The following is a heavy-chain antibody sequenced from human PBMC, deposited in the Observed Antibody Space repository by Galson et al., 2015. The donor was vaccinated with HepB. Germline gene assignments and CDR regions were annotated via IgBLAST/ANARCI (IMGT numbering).Heavy chain of an antibody. Sequence: QSGAEVKKPGESLKISCKASGYTFTGYYMHWVRQAPGQGLEWMGWINPNSGGTNYAQKFQGWVTMTRDTSISTAYMELSRLRSDDTAVYYCAREGEEAVAGTGSAFDIWGQGTMVTVSS. CDR3: AREGEEAVAGTGSAFDI. V-gene: IGHV1-2*04. CDR1: GYTFTGYY. CDR2: INPNSGGT. J-gene: IGHJ3*02. D-gene: IGHD6-19*01.